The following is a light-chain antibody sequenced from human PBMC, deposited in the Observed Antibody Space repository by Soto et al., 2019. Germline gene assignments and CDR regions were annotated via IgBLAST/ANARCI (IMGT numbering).Light chain of an antibody. Sequence: QSALTQPRSVSGSPGQSVTISCTGTSSDVGGYNYVSWSRQHPGNAPKLMIYDVSKRPSGVPDRFSGSKSGNTASLTISGLQAEDEADYYCCSYAGSYPYVFGTGTKLTVL. CDR1: SSDVGGYNY. V-gene: IGLV2-11*01. CDR2: DVS. CDR3: CSYAGSYPYV. J-gene: IGLJ1*01.